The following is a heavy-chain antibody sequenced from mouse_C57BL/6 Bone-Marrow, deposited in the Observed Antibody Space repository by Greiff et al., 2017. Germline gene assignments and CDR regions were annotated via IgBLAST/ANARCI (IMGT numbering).Heavy chain of an antibody. Sequence: VQLKESGAELVRPGASVKLSCTASGFNIKDDYMHWVKQRPEQGLEWIGWIDPENGDTEYASKFQGKATITADTSSNTAYLQLSSLTSEDTAVYYCTTLYGLLYAMDYWGQGTSGTVSS. V-gene: IGHV14-4*01. J-gene: IGHJ4*01. CDR1: GFNIKDDY. D-gene: IGHD1-1*01. CDR2: IDPENGDT. CDR3: TTLYGLLYAMDY.